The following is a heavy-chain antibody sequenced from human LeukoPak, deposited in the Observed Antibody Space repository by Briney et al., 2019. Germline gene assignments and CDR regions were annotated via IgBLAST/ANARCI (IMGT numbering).Heavy chain of an antibody. CDR1: GGSFSGYY. J-gene: IGHJ4*02. V-gene: IGHV4-34*01. CDR2: INHSGST. D-gene: IGHD3-10*01. CDR3: ARGKRVLLWFGELSFDY. Sequence: SETLSLTCAVYGGSFSGYYWSWIRQPPGKGLEWIGEINHSGSTNYNPSLKSRVTISVDTSKNQFSLKLSSVTAADTAVYYCARGKRVLLWFGELSFDYWGQGTLVTVSS.